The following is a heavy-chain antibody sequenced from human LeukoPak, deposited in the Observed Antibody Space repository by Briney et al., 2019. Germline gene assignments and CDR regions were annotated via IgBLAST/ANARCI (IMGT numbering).Heavy chain of an antibody. D-gene: IGHD3-9*01. CDR3: AKDPDDILTGYWVY. J-gene: IGHJ4*02. V-gene: IGHV3-23*01. CDR1: GFTFSSYA. CDR2: ISGSGGST. Sequence: PGGSLRLSCAASGFTFSSYAMSWVRQAPGKGLEWVSAISGSGGSTYYADSVKGRFTISRDNSKNTLYLQMNSLRAEDTAVYYCAKDPDDILTGYWVYWGQGTLVTVSS.